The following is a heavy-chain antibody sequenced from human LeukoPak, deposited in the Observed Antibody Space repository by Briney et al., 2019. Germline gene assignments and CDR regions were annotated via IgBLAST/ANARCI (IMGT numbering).Heavy chain of an antibody. CDR2: INSDGSST. J-gene: IGHJ6*02. CDR3: ARVQRIAARFNYYYYGMDV. V-gene: IGHV3-74*01. Sequence: PGGSLRLSCAASGFTFSSYSMNWVRQAPGKGLVWVSRINSDGSSTSYADSVKGRFTISRDNAKNTLYLQMNSLRAEDTAVYYCARVQRIAARFNYYYYGMDVWGQGTTVTVSS. CDR1: GFTFSSYS. D-gene: IGHD6-6*01.